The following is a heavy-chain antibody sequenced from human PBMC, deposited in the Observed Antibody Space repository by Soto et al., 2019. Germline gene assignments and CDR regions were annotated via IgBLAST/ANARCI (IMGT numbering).Heavy chain of an antibody. CDR1: GGTFTSYA. Sequence: QVQLVQSGSEVKKPGSSVKISCKASGGTFTSYAISWVRQAPGQGLEWMGGIFPYFGTSNYAQRFQGRISITADTSTTPADRDRTTLISADAAFYYCATSPTARGTIVGGFAPGGQGPRATASS. CDR2: IFPYFGTS. CDR3: ATSPTARGTIVGGFAP. V-gene: IGHV1-69*06. D-gene: IGHD2-2*01. J-gene: IGHJ5*02.